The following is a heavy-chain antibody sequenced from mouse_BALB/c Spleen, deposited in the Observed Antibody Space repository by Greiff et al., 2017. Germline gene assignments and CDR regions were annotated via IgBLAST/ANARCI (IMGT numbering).Heavy chain of an antibody. D-gene: IGHD1-1*01. J-gene: IGHJ4*01. V-gene: IGHV5-4*02. Sequence: EVQVVESGGGLVKPGGSLKLSCAASGFTFSDYYMYWVRQTPEKRLEWVATISDGGSYTYYPDSVKGRFTISRDNAKNNLYLQMSSLKSEDTAMYYCARFYYGSSYAMDYWGQGTSVTVSS. CDR2: ISDGGSYT. CDR1: GFTFSDYY. CDR3: ARFYYGSSYAMDY.